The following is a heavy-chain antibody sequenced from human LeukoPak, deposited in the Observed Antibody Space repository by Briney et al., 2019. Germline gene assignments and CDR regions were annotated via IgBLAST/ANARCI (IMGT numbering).Heavy chain of an antibody. CDR2: TYYRSKWYN. J-gene: IGHJ4*02. Sequence: SQTLSLTCAISGDSVSSNSAAWNWIRQPPSRGLEWLGRTYYRSKWYNDYAVSVKSRIIINPDTSKNQFSLQLNSVTPDDTAVYYCARLHSSSSDDFDYWGQGTLVTVSS. V-gene: IGHV6-1*01. CDR3: ARLHSSSSDDFDY. D-gene: IGHD6-6*01. CDR1: GDSVSSNSAA.